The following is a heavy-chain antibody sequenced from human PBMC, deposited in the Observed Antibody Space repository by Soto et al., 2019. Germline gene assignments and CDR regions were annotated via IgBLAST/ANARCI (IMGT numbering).Heavy chain of an antibody. Sequence: QTLSLTCVISGDSVSSNTAAWNWIRQSPSRGLEWLGRTYYKSKWYSNYAVSVKSRITINPDTSKNQFSLQLNSVTPEDTAVYYCARGDQWLVYWGQGTLVTAPQ. CDR3: ARGDQWLVY. CDR2: TYYKSKWYS. D-gene: IGHD6-19*01. V-gene: IGHV6-1*01. J-gene: IGHJ4*02. CDR1: GDSVSSNTAA.